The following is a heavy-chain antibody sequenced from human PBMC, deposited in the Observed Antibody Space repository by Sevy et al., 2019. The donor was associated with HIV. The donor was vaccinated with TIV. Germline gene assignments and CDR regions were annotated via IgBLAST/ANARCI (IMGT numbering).Heavy chain of an antibody. V-gene: IGHV1-2*06. CDR2: VFPNSGGT. J-gene: IGHJ6*02. CDR1: GYTFTGDY. D-gene: IGHD1-7*01. Sequence: ASVKVSCKASGYTFTGDYLHWVRQAPGHGLEWMGRVFPNSGGTNYEQKFQGRVTMTRYTSISTAYMELSRLRSDDTAVYYCARDGGGGTTNSGMDVWGQGTTVTVSS. CDR3: ARDGGGGTTNSGMDV.